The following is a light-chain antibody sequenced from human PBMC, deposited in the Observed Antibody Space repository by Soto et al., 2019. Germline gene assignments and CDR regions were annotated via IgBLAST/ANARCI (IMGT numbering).Light chain of an antibody. CDR3: QQYNSYSPST. V-gene: IGKV1-5*01. J-gene: IGKJ1*01. Sequence: DIQMTQSPSTLSASVGDRFTITCLAVQSISSWLAWYQQKPGKAPKLLIYDASSLESGVPSRFSGSGSGTEFTLTISSLQTDDFATYYCQQYNSYSPSTFGQGTKVDIK. CDR1: QSISSW. CDR2: DAS.